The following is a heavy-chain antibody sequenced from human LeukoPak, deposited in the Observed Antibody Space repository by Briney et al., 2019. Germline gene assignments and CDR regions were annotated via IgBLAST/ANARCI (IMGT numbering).Heavy chain of an antibody. CDR2: INPISGDT. CDR1: RYTFTRYY. V-gene: IGHV1-2*02. Sequence: GASVKVSCKPSRYTFTRYYIHWVRQAPGQGLEWMGWINPISGDTNYAQSFQGSVTMSRDTSSSTAHMELSRLRSDDTAVYYCARGDCSVSGCHGGNWFDPWGQGTLVTVSS. J-gene: IGHJ5*02. D-gene: IGHD2-15*01. CDR3: ARGDCSVSGCHGGNWFDP.